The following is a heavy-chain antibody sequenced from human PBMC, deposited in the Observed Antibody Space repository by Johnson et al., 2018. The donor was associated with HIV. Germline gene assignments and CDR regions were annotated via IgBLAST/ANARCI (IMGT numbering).Heavy chain of an antibody. J-gene: IGHJ3*02. CDR3: ARAPIAAAGTKKDWAFDI. V-gene: IGHV3-30*04. CDR2: ISYDGSNK. CDR1: GFTFSSYA. Sequence: QVQLVESGGGVVQPGRSLRLSCAASGFTFSSYAMHWVRQAPGKGLEWVAVISYDGSNKYYADSVKGRFTISRDNSKNTLYLQMNSLRAEDTAVYYCARAPIAAAGTKKDWAFDIWGQGTMVTVSS. D-gene: IGHD6-13*01.